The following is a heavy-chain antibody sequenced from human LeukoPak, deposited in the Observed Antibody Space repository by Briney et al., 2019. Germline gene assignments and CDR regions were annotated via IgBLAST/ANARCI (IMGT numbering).Heavy chain of an antibody. Sequence: ASVKVSCKASGYTFTGYYMHWVRQAPGQGLEWMGWINPNSGGTNYAQKFQGRVTMTRDTSISTAYMELSRLRSDDTAVYYCARDTRSYCSGGSCYSGTPWFDPWGQGTLVTVSS. CDR2: INPNSGGT. D-gene: IGHD2-15*01. J-gene: IGHJ5*02. CDR3: ARDTRSYCSGGSCYSGTPWFDP. CDR1: GYTFTGYY. V-gene: IGHV1-2*02.